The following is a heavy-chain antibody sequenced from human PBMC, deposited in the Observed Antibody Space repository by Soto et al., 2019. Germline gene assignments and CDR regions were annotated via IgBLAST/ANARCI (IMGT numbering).Heavy chain of an antibody. Sequence: PGGSLRLSCAASGFNVNSNYFTWVRQAPGKGLDWVSVIYSVGSTKHADSVKGRFSISRDNSRNTVYLLMNSLGVEDTAIYYCTRGLSPAMPFSSWGQGTLVTVSS. CDR1: GFNVNSNY. V-gene: IGHV3-66*01. CDR2: IYSVGST. CDR3: TRGLSPAMPFSS. D-gene: IGHD2-2*01. J-gene: IGHJ5*02.